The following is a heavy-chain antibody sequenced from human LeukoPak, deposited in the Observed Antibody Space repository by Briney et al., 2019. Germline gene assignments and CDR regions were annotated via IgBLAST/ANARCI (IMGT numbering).Heavy chain of an antibody. D-gene: IGHD4-23*01. CDR1: GGSISSSNW. J-gene: IGHJ4*02. CDR2: IYHSGST. Sequence: PSGTLSLTCAVSGGSISSSNWWSWVRQPPGKGLEWIGEIYHSGSTNYNPSLKSRVTISVDKSKNQFSLKLSSVTAADTAVYYCAKDLSPNYGGNSGFDYWGQGTLVTVSS. CDR3: AKDLSPNYGGNSGFDY. V-gene: IGHV4-4*02.